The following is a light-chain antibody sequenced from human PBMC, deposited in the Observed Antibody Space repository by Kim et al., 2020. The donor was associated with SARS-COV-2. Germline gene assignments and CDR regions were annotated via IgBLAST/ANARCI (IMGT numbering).Light chain of an antibody. Sequence: QSDLTQPASVSGSPGQSITISCTGTSSDVGGYNYVSWYQQHQGKATKLMIYDVSNRPSGVSNRFSGSNSGNTASLTISGLQADDEADYYCSSYTSRSTVVFGGGTQLTVL. V-gene: IGLV2-14*03. CDR3: SSYTSRSTVV. J-gene: IGLJ2*01. CDR2: DVS. CDR1: SSDVGGYNY.